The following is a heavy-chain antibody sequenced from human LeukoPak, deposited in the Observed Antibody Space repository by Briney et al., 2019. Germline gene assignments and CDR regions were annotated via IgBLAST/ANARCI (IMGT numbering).Heavy chain of an antibody. D-gene: IGHD2/OR15-2a*01. CDR2: ISYDGSNK. V-gene: IGHV3-30*18. Sequence: PGRSLRLSCAASGFTFSRYDMHLVRQAPGKGLEWVAVISYDGSNKYYADSVKGRFTISRDNSKNILYLQMNSLRAEDTAIYYCAKPPRVIWYFDLWGRGTLVTVSS. J-gene: IGHJ2*01. CDR3: AKPPRVIWYFDL. CDR1: GFTFSRYD.